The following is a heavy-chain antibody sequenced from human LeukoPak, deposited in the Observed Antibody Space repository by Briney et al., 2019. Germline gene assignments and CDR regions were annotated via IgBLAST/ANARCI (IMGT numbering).Heavy chain of an antibody. J-gene: IGHJ6*03. D-gene: IGHD3-3*01. CDR1: GGSFSGYY. CDR2: INHSGST. CDR3: ARDQADFWSGDHYYYYYYMDV. Sequence: SETLSLTCAVYGGSFSGYYWSWIRQPPGKGLEWIGEINHSGSTNYNPSLKSRVTISVDTSKNQFSLKLSSVTAADTAVYYCARDQADFWSGDHYYYYYYMDVWGKGTTVTVSS. V-gene: IGHV4-34*01.